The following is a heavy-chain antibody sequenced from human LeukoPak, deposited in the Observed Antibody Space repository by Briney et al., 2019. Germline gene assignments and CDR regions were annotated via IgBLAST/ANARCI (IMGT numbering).Heavy chain of an antibody. CDR3: AKDKGPVSGD. V-gene: IGHV3-23*01. D-gene: IGHD1-26*01. Sequence: PGGTLRLSCAASAFTFSSYGMSWVRRAPGKGLQWVSAISGDGKDRDYPDSVKGRLTISRDNSKNTLYLQMNSLRAEDTAVYYCAKDKGPVSGDWGQGTLVTVSS. CDR1: AFTFSSYG. CDR2: ISGDGKDR. J-gene: IGHJ4*02.